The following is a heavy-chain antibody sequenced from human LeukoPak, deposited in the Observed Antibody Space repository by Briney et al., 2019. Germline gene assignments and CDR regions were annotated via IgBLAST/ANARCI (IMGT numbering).Heavy chain of an antibody. CDR1: GGSISSYY. V-gene: IGHV4-59*01. CDR2: ISYTGST. CDR3: ARGLHANDY. Sequence: SVTLSLTCTVSGGSISSYYWTWIRLPPGKGLEWIGYISYTGSTNYNPSLKSRVTISVDTSKNQFSLKLSSVTAADTAVYYCARGLHANDYWGQGTLVTVSS. D-gene: IGHD3-16*01. J-gene: IGHJ4*02.